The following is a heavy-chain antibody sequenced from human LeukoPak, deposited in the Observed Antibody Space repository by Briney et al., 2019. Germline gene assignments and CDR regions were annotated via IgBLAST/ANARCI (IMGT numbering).Heavy chain of an antibody. CDR3: ARDVRVAGTVDY. D-gene: IGHD6-19*01. Sequence: GGSLRLSCAASGFTFGDYDMSWVRQAPGKGLEWVSGINWNGGSTGYADSVQGRFTISRDNAKNSLYLQMNSLRAEDTALYYCARDVRVAGTVDYWGQGTLVTVSS. CDR2: INWNGGST. V-gene: IGHV3-20*04. J-gene: IGHJ4*02. CDR1: GFTFGDYD.